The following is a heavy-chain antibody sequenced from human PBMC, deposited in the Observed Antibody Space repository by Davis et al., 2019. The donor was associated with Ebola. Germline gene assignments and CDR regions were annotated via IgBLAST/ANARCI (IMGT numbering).Heavy chain of an antibody. CDR1: GYTITNYY. CDR3: ARGSYGDYYDYGMDV. Sequence: AASVKVSCKASGYTITNYYIHWVHQAPGQGLEWMGWINPNSGATNSAQKFQGWVAMTTDTSINTAYMELTSLKSDATAVYYCARGSYGDYYDYGMDVWGQGTTVIVSS. J-gene: IGHJ6*02. V-gene: IGHV1-2*04. D-gene: IGHD4/OR15-4a*01. CDR2: INPNSGAT.